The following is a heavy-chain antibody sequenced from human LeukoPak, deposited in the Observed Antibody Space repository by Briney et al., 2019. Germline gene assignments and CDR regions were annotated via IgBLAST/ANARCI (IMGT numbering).Heavy chain of an antibody. Sequence: PGGSLRLSCAASAFTFSSYGMHWVRQAPGKGLEWVAFIRYDGSEKYYADSVRGRFTISRDNSKNTMFLQLNGLRDEDTAVYYCANFKPPPSSLIRGARTEWGQGTLVTVSS. CDR3: ANFKPPPSSLIRGARTE. V-gene: IGHV3-30*02. D-gene: IGHD3-10*01. J-gene: IGHJ4*02. CDR1: AFTFSSYG. CDR2: IRYDGSEK.